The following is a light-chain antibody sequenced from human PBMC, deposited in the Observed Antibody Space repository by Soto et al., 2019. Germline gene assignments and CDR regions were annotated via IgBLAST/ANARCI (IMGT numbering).Light chain of an antibody. Sequence: SVLTQPASVSGSPGQSITISCTGTSSDVGGYNYVSWYQQHPGKAPKLMIYEVSNRPSGVSNRFSGSKSGNTASLTISGLQAEDEADYYCSSYTGSSTLLYVFGTGTKVTVL. J-gene: IGLJ1*01. CDR2: EVS. CDR3: SSYTGSSTLLYV. CDR1: SSDVGGYNY. V-gene: IGLV2-14*01.